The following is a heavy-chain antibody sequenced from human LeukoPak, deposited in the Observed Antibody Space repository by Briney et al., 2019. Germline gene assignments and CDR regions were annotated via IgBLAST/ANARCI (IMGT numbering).Heavy chain of an antibody. V-gene: IGHV3-23*01. J-gene: IGHJ4*02. Sequence: PGGSLRLSCAASGFTFTIYAMTWVRQAPGKGLEWVSGIYGSGQTTYYADSVKGRFTISRDSSKNMVYLQMNSLRAEDTAVYYCAKDSNWAFDYWGQGTLVSVSS. CDR1: GFTFTIYA. D-gene: IGHD7-27*01. CDR3: AKDSNWAFDY. CDR2: IYGSGQTT.